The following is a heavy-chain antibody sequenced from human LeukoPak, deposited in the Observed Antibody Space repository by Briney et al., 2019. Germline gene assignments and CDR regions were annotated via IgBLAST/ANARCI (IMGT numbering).Heavy chain of an antibody. Sequence: SETLSLTCSVSTGSLSNNYRSWIRQPVGKGLEWIGRIYPSGNTNYNSSLKSRVTMSVDTSKKQFSLKLSSVTAADTAVYYCARGYVYCTGGHCRTGFDYWGQGTLVTVSS. V-gene: IGHV4-4*07. D-gene: IGHD2-8*02. CDR3: ARGYVYCTGGHCRTGFDY. CDR2: IYPSGNT. J-gene: IGHJ4*02. CDR1: TGSLSNNY.